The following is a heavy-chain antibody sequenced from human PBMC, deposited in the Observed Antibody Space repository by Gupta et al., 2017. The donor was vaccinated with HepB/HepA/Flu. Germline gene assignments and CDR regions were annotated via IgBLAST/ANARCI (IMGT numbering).Heavy chain of an antibody. V-gene: IGHV3-30-3*01. Sequence: QVQLVQSAGAVVQPGWSPCPSSASSGFTFPGYALHGVRQAPGKGLEWMAVISYDGSNKYYADSVKGRFTISRDNSKNTLYLQMNSLRAEDTAVYYCARDSFNYYDSSGLYYFDYWGQGTLVTVSS. CDR3: ARDSFNYYDSSGLYYFDY. CDR1: GFTFPGYA. D-gene: IGHD3-22*01. CDR2: ISYDGSNK. J-gene: IGHJ4*02.